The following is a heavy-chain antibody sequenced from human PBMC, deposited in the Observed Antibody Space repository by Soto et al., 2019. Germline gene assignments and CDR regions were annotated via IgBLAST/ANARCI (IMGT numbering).Heavy chain of an antibody. CDR2: IYYSGST. D-gene: IGHD6-6*01. CDR1: GGSISSGDYY. J-gene: IGHJ5*02. Sequence: PSETLSLTCTVSGGSISSGDYYWSWIRQPPGKGLEWIGYIYYSGSTYYNPSLKSRVTISVDTSKNQFSLKLSSVTAADTAVYYCARAEPIAARPSWFDPWGQGTLVTVSS. V-gene: IGHV4-30-4*01. CDR3: ARAEPIAARPSWFDP.